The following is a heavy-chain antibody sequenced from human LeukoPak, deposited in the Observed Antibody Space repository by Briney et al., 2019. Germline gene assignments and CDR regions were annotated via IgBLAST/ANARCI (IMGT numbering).Heavy chain of an antibody. Sequence: ASVKVSCKASGYTFTSYYMHWVRQAPGQGLEWMGIINPSGGSTSYAQKFQGRVTMTRDTSTSTVYMELSSLRSEDTAVYYCARHRVDCSSTSCYSDPDYWGQGTLVTVSS. CDR2: INPSGGST. CDR1: GYTFTSYY. CDR3: ARHRVDCSSTSCYSDPDY. J-gene: IGHJ4*02. D-gene: IGHD2-2*01. V-gene: IGHV1-46*01.